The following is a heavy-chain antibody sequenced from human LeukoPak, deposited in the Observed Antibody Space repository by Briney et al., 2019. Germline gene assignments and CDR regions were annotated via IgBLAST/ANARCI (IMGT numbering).Heavy chain of an antibody. CDR1: GGSISNSNW. CDR3: AKSRGYNYGSWDQYFDY. V-gene: IGHV4-4*02. CDR2: VYHSGSI. J-gene: IGHJ4*02. Sequence: SETLSLTWAVSGGSISNSNWWGWVRPPPGKGLEWIGEVYHSGSISYNPSLESRVTMSVEKSNNQFSLTLRSLAAADTAVYYCAKSRGYNYGSWDQYFDYWGQGTLVTVSP. D-gene: IGHD5-18*01.